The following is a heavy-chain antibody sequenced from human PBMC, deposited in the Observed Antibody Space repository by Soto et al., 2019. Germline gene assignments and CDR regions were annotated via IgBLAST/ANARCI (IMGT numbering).Heavy chain of an antibody. J-gene: IGHJ5*02. CDR3: VSLRVVPERYNWFDP. Sequence: SETLSLTCAVSGYSISSGYYWGWIRQHPGKGLEWIGSIYNSGSTYYNPSLTSRVTIAVDTTKNQFSLKLSSVTAADTAVYYCVSLRVVPERYNWFDPWGQGTLVTVSS. CDR1: GYSISSGYY. V-gene: IGHV4-38-2*01. CDR2: IYNSGST. D-gene: IGHD1-1*01.